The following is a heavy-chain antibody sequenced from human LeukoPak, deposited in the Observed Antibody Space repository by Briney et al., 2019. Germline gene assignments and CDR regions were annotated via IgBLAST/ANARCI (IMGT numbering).Heavy chain of an antibody. V-gene: IGHV3-23*01. D-gene: IGHD5-12*01. Sequence: TGGSLRLSCAASGFTSSSYAMSWVRQAPGKGLEWVSAISGSGGSTYYADSVKGRFTISRDSSKNTLYLQMNSLRAEDTAVYYCAKDLTLVVATPGDYFDYWGQGTLATVSS. CDR3: AKDLTLVVATPGDYFDY. J-gene: IGHJ4*02. CDR2: ISGSGGST. CDR1: GFTSSSYA.